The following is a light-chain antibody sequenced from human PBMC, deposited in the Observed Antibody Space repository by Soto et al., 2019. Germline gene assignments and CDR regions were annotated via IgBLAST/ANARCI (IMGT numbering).Light chain of an antibody. Sequence: QSVLTQPPSVSAAPGQKVTISCSGSSSNIGGNSVSWHQQLPGTAPKLLIYDDNQRPSQIPDRFSGSKSGTSATLGITGFQTGDEADYYCGSWDSSLSAYVFGTGTKVTVL. CDR1: SSNIGGNS. V-gene: IGLV1-51*01. CDR3: GSWDSSLSAYV. CDR2: DDN. J-gene: IGLJ1*01.